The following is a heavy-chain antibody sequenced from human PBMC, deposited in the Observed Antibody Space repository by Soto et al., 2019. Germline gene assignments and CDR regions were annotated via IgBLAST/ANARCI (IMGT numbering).Heavy chain of an antibody. CDR2: IYHSGST. J-gene: IGHJ5*02. D-gene: IGHD2-2*01. Sequence: TLSLTCAVSGGSISSGGYSWSWIRQPPGKGLEWIGYIYHSGSTYYNPSLKSRVTISVDRSKNQFSLKLSSVTAADTAVYYCARDRRYCSSTSCYRASRGNWFDPWGQGTLVTVSS. V-gene: IGHV4-30-2*01. CDR1: GGSISSGGYS. CDR3: ARDRRYCSSTSCYRASRGNWFDP.